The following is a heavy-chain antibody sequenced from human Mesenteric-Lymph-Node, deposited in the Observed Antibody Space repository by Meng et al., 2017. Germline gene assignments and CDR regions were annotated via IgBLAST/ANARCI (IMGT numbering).Heavy chain of an antibody. J-gene: IGHJ4*02. V-gene: IGHV3-15*01. CDR3: TAAVTMVRGVTKHFDY. CDR1: GFTFTNAW. Sequence: GESLKISCAASGFTFTNAWMSWVRQAPGKGLEWVGRIKTKTDGGTTEHAAPVKGRFTISRDDSKNTLYLEMNSLNTEDAGVYYCTAAVTMVRGVTKHFDYWGQGTLVT. CDR2: IKTKTDGGTT. D-gene: IGHD3-10*01.